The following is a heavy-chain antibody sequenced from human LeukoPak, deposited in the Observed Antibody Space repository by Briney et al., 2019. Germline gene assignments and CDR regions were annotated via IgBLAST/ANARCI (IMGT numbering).Heavy chain of an antibody. D-gene: IGHD2-2*01. V-gene: IGHV1-2*02. J-gene: IGHJ5*02. Sequence: GASVKVSCKASGYTFTGYYMHWVRQAPGQGLEWMGWINPNSGGTNYAQKFQGRVTMTRDTSISTAYMELSRLRSDDTAVYYCAREGVGYCSSTSCSPFDPWGQGTLVTVSS. CDR2: INPNSGGT. CDR3: AREGVGYCSSTSCSPFDP. CDR1: GYTFTGYY.